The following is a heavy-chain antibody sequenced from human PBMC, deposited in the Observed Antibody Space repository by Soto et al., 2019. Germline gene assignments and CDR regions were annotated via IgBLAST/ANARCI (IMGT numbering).Heavy chain of an antibody. Sequence: GGSLRLSCTASGFTFSSYALTWVRQAPGKGLEWVSAISGSDGSTYYADSVKGRFTISRDNSKNTLFLQMNSLRAEDTAVYYCARGGYTSTWYVNWGQGTLVTVSS. CDR3: ARGGYTSTWYVN. CDR2: ISGSDGST. D-gene: IGHD6-13*01. CDR1: GFTFSSYA. J-gene: IGHJ4*02. V-gene: IGHV3-23*01.